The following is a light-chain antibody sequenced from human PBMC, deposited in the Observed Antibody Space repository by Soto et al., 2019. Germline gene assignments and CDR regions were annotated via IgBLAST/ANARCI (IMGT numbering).Light chain of an antibody. CDR3: AQWDDSLTAVV. CDR1: RSNIGTYT. Sequence: QSVLTQPPSASGTPGQRITISCSGNRSNIGTYTVHWYQQLPGTAPTLLIYLNTQRPSVVPVRFYGSKSGTSASLAIGGLLSEDDADYYCAQWDDSLTAVVFGGGTKVTVL. J-gene: IGLJ3*02. CDR2: LNT. V-gene: IGLV1-44*01.